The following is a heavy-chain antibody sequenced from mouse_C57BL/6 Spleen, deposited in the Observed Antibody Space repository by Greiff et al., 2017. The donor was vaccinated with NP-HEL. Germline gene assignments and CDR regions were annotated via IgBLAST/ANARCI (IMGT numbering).Heavy chain of an antibody. CDR2: ISSGGSYT. D-gene: IGHD1-1*01. CDR3: ARGDYYGSSYAYFDY. V-gene: IGHV5-6*01. J-gene: IGHJ2*01. Sequence: EVQVVESGGDLVKPGGSLKLSCAASGFTFSSYGMSWVRQTPDKRLEWVATISSGGSYTYYPDSVKGRFTISRDNAKNTLYLQMSSLKSEDTAMYYCARGDYYGSSYAYFDYWGQGTTLTVSS. CDR1: GFTFSSYG.